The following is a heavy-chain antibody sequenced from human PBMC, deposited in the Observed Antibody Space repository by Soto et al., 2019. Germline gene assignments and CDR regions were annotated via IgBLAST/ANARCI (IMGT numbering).Heavy chain of an antibody. D-gene: IGHD6-13*01. CDR2: ISAYNGNT. J-gene: IGHJ6*02. CDR3: AREGGGSSFYYYYGMDV. CDR1: GYTLTSYG. V-gene: IGHV1-18*04. Sequence: XSGKVACKASGYTLTSYGISWGRQAPGQGLEWMGWISAYNGNTNYAQKLQGRVTMTTDTSTSTAYMELRSLRSDDTAVYYCAREGGGSSFYYYYGMDVWGQRTTVTVSS.